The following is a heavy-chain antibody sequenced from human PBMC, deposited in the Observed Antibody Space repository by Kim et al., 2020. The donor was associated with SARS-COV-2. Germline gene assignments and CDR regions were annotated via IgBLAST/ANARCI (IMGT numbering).Heavy chain of an antibody. CDR2: PNNGGT. D-gene: IGHD1-1*01. Sequence: PNNGGTKYAQKFQGRVTMTRDTSISTAYMDLSSLRSDDTAVYYCNNRFAYWGQGTLVTVSS. V-gene: IGHV1-2*02. J-gene: IGHJ4*02. CDR3: NNRFAY.